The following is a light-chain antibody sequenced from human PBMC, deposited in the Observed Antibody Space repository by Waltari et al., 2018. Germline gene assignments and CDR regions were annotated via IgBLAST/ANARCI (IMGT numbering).Light chain of an antibody. CDR1: GSNIGAGYD. CDR3: HSYDSSLSGSV. Sequence: QSVLTQPPSVSGAPGQRVTISCTGSGSNIGAGYDVHWYQQLPGTAPKLLIYDNNSRPSGVPARFSGSKSGASASLAITGLQAEDEADYYCHSYDSSLSGSVFGGGTKLTVL. V-gene: IGLV1-40*01. J-gene: IGLJ2*01. CDR2: DNN.